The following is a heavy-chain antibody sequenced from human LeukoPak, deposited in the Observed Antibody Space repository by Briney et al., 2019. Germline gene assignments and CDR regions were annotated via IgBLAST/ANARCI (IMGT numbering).Heavy chain of an antibody. CDR2: ISSSSSYI. CDR3: ARDPIAAAGNTVVS. Sequence: GGSLRLSCAASGFTFSSYSMNWVRQAPGKGLEWVSSISSSSSYIYYADSVKGRFTISRDNAKNSLYLQMNSLRAEDTAVYYCARDPIAAAGNTVVSWGQGTLVTVSS. D-gene: IGHD6-13*01. CDR1: GFTFSSYS. V-gene: IGHV3-21*01. J-gene: IGHJ5*02.